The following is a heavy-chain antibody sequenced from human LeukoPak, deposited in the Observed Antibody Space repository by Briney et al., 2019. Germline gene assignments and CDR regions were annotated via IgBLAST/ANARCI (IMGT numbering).Heavy chain of an antibody. J-gene: IGHJ4*02. CDR1: GFIFSTYP. CDR2: ITGNSDNT. V-gene: IGHV3-23*01. D-gene: IGHD1-26*01. Sequence: GGSLRLSCAASGFIFSTYPMSWVRQAPGKGLEWVSAITGNSDNTYYADSVKGRFTISRDNSKNALSLQMNSLRVEDTAVYYCAKENLVGGTNYFDYWGQGTLVTVSS. CDR3: AKENLVGGTNYFDY.